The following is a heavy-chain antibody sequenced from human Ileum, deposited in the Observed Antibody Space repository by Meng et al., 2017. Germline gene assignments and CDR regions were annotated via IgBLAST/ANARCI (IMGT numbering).Heavy chain of an antibody. CDR3: ATGVDWAKSGNI. V-gene: IGHV4-34*01. CDR1: DGSLGGYY. Sequence: QWQLRQGGAGLLKPSETLSLTCAVYDGSLGGYYLSWIRQPPRKGLEWVGEIHPGGSTSYNPSLQSRVTIAVDTSKNQFSVTLSSVSAADTAVYYCATGVDWAKSGNIWGQGTLVTVSS. J-gene: IGHJ4*02. D-gene: IGHD3-9*01. CDR2: IHPGGST.